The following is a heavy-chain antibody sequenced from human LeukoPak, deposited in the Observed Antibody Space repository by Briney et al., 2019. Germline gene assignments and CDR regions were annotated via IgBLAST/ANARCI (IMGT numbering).Heavy chain of an antibody. CDR2: IYSGGST. CDR1: GFTVSSNY. D-gene: IGHD6-19*01. CDR3: AREREYSSGWFYPYYFDY. Sequence: GGSLRLSCAASGFTVSSNYMSWVRQAPGKGLEWVSVIYSGGSTYYADSVKGRFTISRDNSKNTLYLQMNSLRAEDTAVYYCAREREYSSGWFYPYYFDYWGQGTLVTVSS. V-gene: IGHV3-66*01. J-gene: IGHJ4*02.